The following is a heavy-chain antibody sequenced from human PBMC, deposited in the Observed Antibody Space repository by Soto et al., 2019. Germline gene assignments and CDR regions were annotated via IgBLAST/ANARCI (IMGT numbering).Heavy chain of an antibody. Sequence: EVQLVESGGGLVQPGRSLRLSCAASGFTFDDYAMHWVRQAPGKGLEWVSGISWNSGSIGYADSVKGRFTISRDNAKNSQYLQMNSLRAEDTALYYCAKAPTGAVAGTDYWGQGTLVTVSS. J-gene: IGHJ4*02. CDR1: GFTFDDYA. CDR2: ISWNSGSI. V-gene: IGHV3-9*01. D-gene: IGHD6-19*01. CDR3: AKAPTGAVAGTDY.